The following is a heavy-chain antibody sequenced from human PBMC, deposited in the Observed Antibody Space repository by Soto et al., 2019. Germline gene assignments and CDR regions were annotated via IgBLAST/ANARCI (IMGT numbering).Heavy chain of an antibody. J-gene: IGHJ1*01. D-gene: IGHD3-22*01. V-gene: IGHV3-30*03. Sequence: GGSLRLSCAASGFTFSDYAMHWVRQAPGKGLEWVAVVSHDGRNTHYADSVKGRFTISRDSSKNTLYLQMNSLRAEDTAVYYCARDTTYYYDSSGYYRAEYFQHWGQGTLVTVSS. CDR2: VSHDGRNT. CDR3: ARDTTYYYDSSGYYRAEYFQH. CDR1: GFTFSDYA.